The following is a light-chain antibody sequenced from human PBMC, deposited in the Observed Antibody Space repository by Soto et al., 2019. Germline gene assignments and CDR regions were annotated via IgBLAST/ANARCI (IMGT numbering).Light chain of an antibody. J-gene: IGKJ1*01. V-gene: IGKV3-20*01. CDR3: HQYDSWT. Sequence: IVLTQSPSTLSLSPGKRATLSCRASQSVSSYLAWYQQKPGQAPRLLIYGASSRATGIPDRFSGSGSGTDFTLTISRLEPEDFAVYYCHQYDSWTFGQGTNVDIK. CDR2: GAS. CDR1: QSVSSY.